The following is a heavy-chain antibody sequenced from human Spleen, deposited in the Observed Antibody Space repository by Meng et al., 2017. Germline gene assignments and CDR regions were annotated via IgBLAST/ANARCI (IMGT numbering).Heavy chain of an antibody. CDR3: ALQQLGEDYFDY. CDR1: GFSLTTSGMC. Sequence: SGPTLVKPTQTLTLTCTFSGFSLTTSGMCVTWIRQPPGKALEWLALIDWRDHKYYSTSLKTRLTISKDTSKNQVVLTMTNMDPVDTATYYCALQQLGEDYFDYWGQGTLVTVSS. D-gene: IGHD6-13*01. J-gene: IGHJ4*02. V-gene: IGHV2-70*01. CDR2: IDWRDHK.